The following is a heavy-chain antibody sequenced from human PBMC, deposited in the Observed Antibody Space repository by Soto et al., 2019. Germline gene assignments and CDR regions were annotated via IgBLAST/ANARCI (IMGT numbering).Heavy chain of an antibody. J-gene: IGHJ5*01. Sequence: NPSETLSLTCTVSGGRLSRYYWSWIRQPPGKGLEWIGYIYYSGSTNYNPSLKSRVNISVHTSKNKISLKLSSVTAADSAVYYCARHHDSWGQGTLVTVSS. V-gene: IGHV4-59*08. CDR2: IYYSGST. CDR3: ARHHDS. CDR1: GGRLSRYY.